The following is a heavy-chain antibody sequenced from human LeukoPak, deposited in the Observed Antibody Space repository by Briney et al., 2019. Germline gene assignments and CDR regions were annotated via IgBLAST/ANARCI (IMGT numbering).Heavy chain of an antibody. J-gene: IGHJ4*02. CDR1: GFTFSKYW. Sequence: PGGSLRLSCAASGFTFSKYWMLWVRQAPGKGLESVSRINTDGTVTTYADSVKGRFTVSRDNADNTMFLQMNSVRDEDTAVYYCAKGDSNWGQGTLVTVSS. D-gene: IGHD6-13*01. CDR3: AKGDSN. V-gene: IGHV3-74*01. CDR2: INTDGTVT.